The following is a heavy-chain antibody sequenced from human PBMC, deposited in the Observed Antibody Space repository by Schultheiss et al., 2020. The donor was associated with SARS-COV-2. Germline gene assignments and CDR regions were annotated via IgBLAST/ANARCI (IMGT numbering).Heavy chain of an antibody. J-gene: IGHJ2*01. CDR2: IYHSGST. V-gene: IGHV4-38-2*02. CDR3: ATSRTEL. Sequence: SQTLSLTCTVSGYSISSGYYWGWIRQPPGKGLEWIGSIYHSGSTNYNPSLKSRVTISVDTSKNQFSLKLSSVTAADTAVYFCATSRTELWGRGTLVTVSS. CDR1: GYSISSGYY.